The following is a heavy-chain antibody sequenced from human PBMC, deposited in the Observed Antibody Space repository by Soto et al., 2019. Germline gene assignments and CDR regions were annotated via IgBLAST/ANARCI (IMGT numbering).Heavy chain of an antibody. J-gene: IGHJ6*02. CDR2: IIPITATA. CDR1: GGTFGSYA. D-gene: IGHD2-2*01. Sequence: QVQLVQSGAEVKKPGSSVKVSCTASGGTFGSYAISWVRQAPGQGLEWMGGIIPITATANYAQKFQGRVTITADESTSTASMQLSSLRSEDTAVYYCARSQVSSTSLEIYYYYYYGMDVWGQGTTFTVSS. CDR3: ARSQVSSTSLEIYYYYYYGMDV. V-gene: IGHV1-69*01.